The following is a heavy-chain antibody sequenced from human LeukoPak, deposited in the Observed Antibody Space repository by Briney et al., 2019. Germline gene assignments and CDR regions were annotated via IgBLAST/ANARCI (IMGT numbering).Heavy chain of an antibody. V-gene: IGHV1-2*02. CDR1: GYTFTGYF. J-gene: IGHJ4*02. CDR2: INPNSGGT. D-gene: IGHD5-12*01. Sequence: GASVKVSCTASGYTFTGYFMHWVRQAPGQGLEWMGWINPNSGGTNYAQKFQGRVTMTRDTSIGTAYMELSRLRSDDTAVYYCARDGGYEFLDYWGQGTLVTVSS. CDR3: ARDGGYEFLDY.